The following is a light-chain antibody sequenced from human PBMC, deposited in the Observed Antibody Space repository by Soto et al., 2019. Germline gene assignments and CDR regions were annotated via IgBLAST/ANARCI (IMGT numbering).Light chain of an antibody. J-gene: IGKJ1*01. Sequence: DIQMTQSPSTLSASVGDRVTITCRASQSISSWLAWYQQKAGKAPKLLIYDASSLESGFPSRFSGSGSGTEFTLTISSLQADDFATYYCQQYYSYPTFGQGTKVDIK. CDR3: QQYYSYPT. CDR1: QSISSW. CDR2: DAS. V-gene: IGKV1-5*01.